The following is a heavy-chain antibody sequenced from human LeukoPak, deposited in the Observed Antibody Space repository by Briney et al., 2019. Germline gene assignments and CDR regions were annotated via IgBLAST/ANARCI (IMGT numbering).Heavy chain of an antibody. Sequence: ASVKVSCEASGYTFTTYDINWVRQATGQGPEWMGWINPKSGNTGYAQKFQGRVTFSRDTSINTVYLDMTSLTSEDTAVYYCARGVLDYYDSSGYYYDLDYWGQGTLVTVSS. J-gene: IGHJ4*02. CDR1: GYTFTTYD. CDR3: ARGVLDYYDSSGYYYDLDY. D-gene: IGHD3-22*01. V-gene: IGHV1-8*03. CDR2: INPKSGNT.